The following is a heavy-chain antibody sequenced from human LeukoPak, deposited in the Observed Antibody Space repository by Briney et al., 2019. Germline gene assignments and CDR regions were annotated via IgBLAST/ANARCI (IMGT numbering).Heavy chain of an antibody. Sequence: PGGSLRLSCAASGFTVDSNYLSWVRQAPGKGLEWVAVVSYDETNKYYADSVKGRFTISRDNSKNTVYLQMSSLRAEDTAMYYCARAFGCSGTSCHARWGYYYYAMDVWGQGTTVTVSS. J-gene: IGHJ6*02. CDR1: GFTVDSNY. D-gene: IGHD2-2*01. CDR2: VSYDETNK. V-gene: IGHV3-30*03. CDR3: ARAFGCSGTSCHARWGYYYYAMDV.